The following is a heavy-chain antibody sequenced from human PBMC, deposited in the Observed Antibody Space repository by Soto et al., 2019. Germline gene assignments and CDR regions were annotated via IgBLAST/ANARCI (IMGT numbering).Heavy chain of an antibody. Sequence: SETLSLTCAVSGGSISSGGYYWSWIRQHPGKGLEWIGYIYYSGSTYYNPSLKSRVTISVDTSKNQFSLKLSSVTAADTAVYYCARDSRAPYYFDYWGQGTLVTVSS. CDR1: GGSISSGGYY. J-gene: IGHJ4*02. D-gene: IGHD1-26*01. V-gene: IGHV4-31*11. CDR2: IYYSGST. CDR3: ARDSRAPYYFDY.